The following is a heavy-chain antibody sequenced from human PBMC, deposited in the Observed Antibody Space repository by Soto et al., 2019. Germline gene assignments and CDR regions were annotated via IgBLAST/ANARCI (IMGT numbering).Heavy chain of an antibody. J-gene: IGHJ6*03. V-gene: IGHV1-8*01. D-gene: IGHD3-3*01. CDR2: MNPNRGNT. CDR3: AFIQGDFWSGYQRNYYYMDV. Sequence: ASVKVSCKASGYTFTSYDINWVRQATGQGLEWMGWMNPNRGNTGYAQKFQGRVTMTRNTSISTAYMELSSLRSEDTAVYYCAFIQGDFWSGYQRNYYYMDVWGKGTTVTVSS. CDR1: GYTFTSYD.